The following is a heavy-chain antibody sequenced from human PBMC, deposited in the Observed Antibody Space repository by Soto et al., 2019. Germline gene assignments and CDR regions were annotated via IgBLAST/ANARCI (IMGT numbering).Heavy chain of an antibody. D-gene: IGHD1-1*01. V-gene: IGHV3-9*01. Sequence: VQLVESGGGLVQPGRSLRLSCAASGFTFDDYAMHWVRQAPEKGLEWISGINFNGRTIGYADSVKGRFTISRDNAKKSLYLEMNSLRAEDTAFYYCVKVLGLEPPKFDQWGQGTLVTVSS. J-gene: IGHJ5*02. CDR2: INFNGRTI. CDR3: VKVLGLEPPKFDQ. CDR1: GFTFDDYA.